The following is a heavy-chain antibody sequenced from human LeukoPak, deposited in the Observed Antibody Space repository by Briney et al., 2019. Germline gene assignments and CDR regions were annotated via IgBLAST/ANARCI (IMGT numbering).Heavy chain of an antibody. CDR3: ARVGPYSWVGHFDY. V-gene: IGHV4-59*01. J-gene: IGHJ4*02. Sequence: KPSETLSLTCIVSGGSISSYYWSWIRQPPGKGLEWIGYIYYSGSTNYNPSLKSRVTISVDTSKNQFSLKPSSVTAADTAVYYCARVGPYSWVGHFDYWGQGTLVTVSS. CDR1: GGSISSYY. CDR2: IYYSGST. D-gene: IGHD5-18*01.